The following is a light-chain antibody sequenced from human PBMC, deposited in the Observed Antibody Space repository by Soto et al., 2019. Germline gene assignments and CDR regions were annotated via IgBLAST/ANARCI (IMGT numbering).Light chain of an antibody. CDR1: SSNIGAGYD. Sequence: QSVLTQPPSVSAAPGQRVPISCTGSSSNIGAGYDVHWYQQLPGTAPKLLIYGNSNRPSGVPDRFSGSKSGTSASLAITGLQAEDEADYYCQSYDSSLSGVVFGGGTQLTVL. J-gene: IGLJ2*01. CDR3: QSYDSSLSGVV. CDR2: GNS. V-gene: IGLV1-40*01.